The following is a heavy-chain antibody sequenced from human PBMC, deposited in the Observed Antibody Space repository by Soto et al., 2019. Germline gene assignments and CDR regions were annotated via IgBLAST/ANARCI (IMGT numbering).Heavy chain of an antibody. V-gene: IGHV3-21*01. CDR1: GFTLSTYN. D-gene: IGHD2-21*01. CDR2: ISSRSTYI. CDR3: VRDIAVTGFDY. J-gene: IGHJ4*02. Sequence: GGSLRLSCAASGFTLSTYNMNWVRQAPGKGLEWVSSISSRSTYIYYADSVKGRFTISRDNAKNSLYLQMNSLRAEDTAVYYCVRDIAVTGFDYWGQGTLVTVSS.